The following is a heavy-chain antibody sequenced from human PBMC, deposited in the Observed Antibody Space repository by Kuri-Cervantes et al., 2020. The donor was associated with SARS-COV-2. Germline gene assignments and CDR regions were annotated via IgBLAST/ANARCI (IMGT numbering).Heavy chain of an antibody. V-gene: IGHV1-69*13. CDR2: IIPIFGTA. J-gene: IGHJ6*02. CDR1: GYTFTSYG. D-gene: IGHD2-2*01. Sequence: SVKVSCKASGYTFTSYGISWVRQAPGQGLEWMGGIIPIFGTANYAQKFQGRVTITADESTSTAYMELSSLRSEDTAVYYCARGGPAAIPWAGYYGMDVWGQGTTVTVSS. CDR3: ARGGPAAIPWAGYYGMDV.